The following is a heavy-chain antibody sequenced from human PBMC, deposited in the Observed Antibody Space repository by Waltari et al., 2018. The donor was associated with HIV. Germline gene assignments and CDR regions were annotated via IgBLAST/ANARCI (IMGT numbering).Heavy chain of an antibody. Sequence: QQSGPAMVKPSDTLNLDSVIVGDSVSTDSAAWNWVGQSPSRGLEWLGRTYLRSKWHEDYAASVKGRIAIDADSAENRFTLHLNHVTPEDTAVYFCVRDAFGLDYWGQGILVTVSS. V-gene: IGHV6-1*01. CDR1: GDSVSTDSAA. CDR3: VRDAFGLDY. CDR2: TYLRSKWHE. J-gene: IGHJ4*02. D-gene: IGHD3-16*01.